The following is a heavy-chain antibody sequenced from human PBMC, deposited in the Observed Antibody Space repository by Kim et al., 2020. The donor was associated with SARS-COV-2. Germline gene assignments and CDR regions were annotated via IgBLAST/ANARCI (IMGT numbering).Heavy chain of an antibody. D-gene: IGHD2-8*01. V-gene: IGHV3-74*01. CDR1: GFTFSSYW. CDR3: ARAARLSNIDY. CDR2: INSDGSST. J-gene: IGHJ4*02. Sequence: GGSLRLSCAASGFTFSSYWMHWVRQAPGKGLVWVSRINSDGSSTSYADSVKGRFTISRDNAKNTLYLQMNSLRAEDTAVYYCARAARLSNIDYWGQGTLVTVSS.